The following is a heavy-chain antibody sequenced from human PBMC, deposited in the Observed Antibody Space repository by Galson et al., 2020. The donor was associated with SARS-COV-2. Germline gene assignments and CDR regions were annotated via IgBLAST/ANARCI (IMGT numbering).Heavy chain of an antibody. CDR2: INPNSGDT. J-gene: IGHJ2*01. CDR3: ARGALSGSYYWYFDL. CDR1: GYIFTGHY. D-gene: IGHD1-26*01. Sequence: ASVKVSCKASGYIFTGHYIHWVRQPPGQGLVWMGWINPNSGDTNYAQKFQGRVAMARDTSISTAYMELSRLRSDDTAVYYCARGALSGSYYWYFDLWGRGTLVTVSS. V-gene: IGHV1-2*02.